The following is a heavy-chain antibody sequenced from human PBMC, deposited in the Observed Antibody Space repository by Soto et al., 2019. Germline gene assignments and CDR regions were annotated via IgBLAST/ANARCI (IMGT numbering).Heavy chain of an antibody. V-gene: IGHV1-3*01. CDR1: GYTFTSYG. J-gene: IGHJ4*02. Sequence: ASVQVSCKASGYTFTSYGINWVRQAPGRGLEWMGWINPGNGNTKYSQQFQGRVIIDRDTSASTAYMELSSLRSEDTAVYYCARGGYFDSSNYLAYWGLGTLVTV. CDR2: INPGNGNT. CDR3: ARGGYFDSSNYLAY. D-gene: IGHD3-22*01.